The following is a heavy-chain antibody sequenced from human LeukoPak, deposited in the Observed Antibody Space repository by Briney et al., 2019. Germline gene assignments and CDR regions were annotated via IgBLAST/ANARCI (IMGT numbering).Heavy chain of an antibody. V-gene: IGHV3-21*04. J-gene: IGHJ4*02. D-gene: IGHD6-19*01. CDR2: ISSSSSYM. CDR1: EFTFSSYS. Sequence: SGGSLRLSCTASEFTFSSYSMNWVRQAPGKGLEWVSSISSSSSYMYYADSVKGRFTISRDNAKISLYLQMNSLRAEDTAVYYCASQFWWAAVAGTTLDYWGQGTLVTVSS. CDR3: ASQFWWAAVAGTTLDY.